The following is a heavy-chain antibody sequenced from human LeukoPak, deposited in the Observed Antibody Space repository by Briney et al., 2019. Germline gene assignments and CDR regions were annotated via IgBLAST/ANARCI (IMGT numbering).Heavy chain of an antibody. CDR1: GYTFTGYY. CDR3: ARDRGVVTPFDY. D-gene: IGHD4-23*01. J-gene: IGHJ4*02. CDR2: INPNSGGT. Sequence: GASVKVSCKASGYTFTGYYMHWVRQAPGQGLEWIGWINPNSGGTNYAQKFQGRVTMTRDTSISTAYMELSRLRSDDTAVYYCARDRGVVTPFDYWGQGTLVTVSS. V-gene: IGHV1-2*02.